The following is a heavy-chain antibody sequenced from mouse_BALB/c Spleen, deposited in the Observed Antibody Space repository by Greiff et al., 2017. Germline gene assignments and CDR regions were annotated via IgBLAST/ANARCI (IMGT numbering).Heavy chain of an antibody. D-gene: IGHD1-1*01. CDR1: GFTFSSYA. CDR3: ARAREMYYYSSSQVLYWYFDV. CDR2: ISSGGST. Sequence: EVKLMESGGGLVKPGGSLKLSCAASGFTFSSYAMSWVRQTPEKRLEWVASISSGGSTYYPDSVKGRFTISRDNARNIMYLQMSGLMSEDTAMYYCARAREMYYYSSSQVLYWYFDVWGAGTTVTVSS. J-gene: IGHJ1*01. V-gene: IGHV5-6-5*01.